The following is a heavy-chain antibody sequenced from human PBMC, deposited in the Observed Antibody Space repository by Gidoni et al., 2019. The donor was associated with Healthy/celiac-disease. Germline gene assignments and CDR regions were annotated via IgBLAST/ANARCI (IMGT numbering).Heavy chain of an antibody. CDR2: VIPIFGTA. Sequence: QVQLVQSGAEVKKPGSSVKVSCKASGGTFSSYAISWVRQAPGQGLEWMGGVIPIFGTATYAQKSKGRVTITADESTSTAYMELSSLRSEDTAVNSCAGDGYCSSTSCFNVGLNWFDPWGQGTLVTVS. D-gene: IGHD2-2*01. J-gene: IGHJ5*02. CDR1: GGTFSSYA. V-gene: IGHV1-69*01. CDR3: AGDGYCSSTSCFNVGLNWFDP.